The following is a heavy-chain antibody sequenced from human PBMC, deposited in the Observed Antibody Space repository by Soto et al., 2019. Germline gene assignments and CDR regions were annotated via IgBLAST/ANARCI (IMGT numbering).Heavy chain of an antibody. CDR1: GFSFTTAGVA. Sequence: PTQTLTLTCTLSGFSFTTAGVAVGWIRQTPGGALEWLTLIYYNDDRRFSPSLKTRLTITGDTSKNQVVLSLTNVDPGDTATYFCETSDAGSEIIYFDFWGQGIPVTVSS. D-gene: IGHD2-2*01. CDR2: IYYNDDR. CDR3: ETSDAGSEIIYFDF. J-gene: IGHJ4*02. V-gene: IGHV2-5*01.